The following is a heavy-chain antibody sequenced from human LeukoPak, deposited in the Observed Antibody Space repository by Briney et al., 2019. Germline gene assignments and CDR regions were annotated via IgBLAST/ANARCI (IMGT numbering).Heavy chain of an antibody. Sequence: GGSLRLSCAASAFTFSSYGMSWVRQAPGKGLEWVAVIAYDGNNTYYGDSVRGRFTISRDNSKKMVYLEMNSLRVEDTAVYYCAKTGMLRRVGYLDVWGKGTAVIVSS. CDR1: AFTFSSYG. CDR2: IAYDGNNT. D-gene: IGHD1-1*01. CDR3: AKTGMLRRVGYLDV. J-gene: IGHJ6*04. V-gene: IGHV3-30*18.